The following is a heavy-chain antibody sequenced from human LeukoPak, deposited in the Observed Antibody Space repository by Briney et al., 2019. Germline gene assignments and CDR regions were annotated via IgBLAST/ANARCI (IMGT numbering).Heavy chain of an antibody. CDR3: ARHSRGSSWFYYYMDV. Sequence: ASVKVSCKASGYTFTSYGISWVRQAPGQGLEWMGWISAYNGNTNYAQKLQGRVTMTTDTSTSTAYMELRSLRSDDTAVYYCARHSRGSSWFYYYMDVWGKGTTVTISS. CDR2: ISAYNGNT. V-gene: IGHV1-18*01. D-gene: IGHD6-13*01. J-gene: IGHJ6*03. CDR1: GYTFTSYG.